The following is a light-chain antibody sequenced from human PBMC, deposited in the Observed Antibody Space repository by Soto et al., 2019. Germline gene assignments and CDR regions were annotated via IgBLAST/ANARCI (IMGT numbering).Light chain of an antibody. J-gene: IGKJ4*01. Sequence: DIQMTQSPSSVSASVGDRVTITCRASQGIINWLAWYQQKPGKAPKLLIYAVSSLQRGVPSRFSGSGSGTDFTLTITSLQAEDFATYYCQQANSIPLSFGGGTKVEIK. V-gene: IGKV1-12*01. CDR3: QQANSIPLS. CDR2: AVS. CDR1: QGIINW.